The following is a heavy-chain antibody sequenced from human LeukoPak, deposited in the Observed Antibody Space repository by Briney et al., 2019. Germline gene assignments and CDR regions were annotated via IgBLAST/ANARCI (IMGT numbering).Heavy chain of an antibody. Sequence: GGSLRLSCAASGFTFSSYAMHWVRQAPGKGLEWVAVISYDGSNEYYADSVKGRFTISRDNSKNTLYLQMNSLRAEDTAVYYCARGDIVVVVAATLIDYWGQGTLVTVSS. CDR2: ISYDGSNE. J-gene: IGHJ4*02. CDR1: GFTFSSYA. CDR3: ARGDIVVVVAATLIDY. D-gene: IGHD2-15*01. V-gene: IGHV3-30*04.